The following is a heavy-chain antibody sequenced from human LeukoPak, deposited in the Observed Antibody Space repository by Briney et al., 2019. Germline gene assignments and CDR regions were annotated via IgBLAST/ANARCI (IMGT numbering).Heavy chain of an antibody. D-gene: IGHD3-22*01. J-gene: IGHJ4*02. CDR1: GFTFDDYG. V-gene: IGHV3-21*01. CDR3: ARDRGYYDSSGYTPIDY. CDR2: ISSSSSYI. Sequence: GGSLRLSRAASGFTFDDYGMSWVRQAPGKGLEWVSSISSSSSYIYYADSVKGRFTISRDNAKNSLYLQMNSLRAEDTAVYYCARDRGYYDSSGYTPIDYWGQGTLVTVSS.